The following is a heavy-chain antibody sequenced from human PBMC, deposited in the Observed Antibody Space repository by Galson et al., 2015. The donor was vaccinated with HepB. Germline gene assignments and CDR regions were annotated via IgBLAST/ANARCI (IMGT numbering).Heavy chain of an antibody. CDR2: IIPIFGTA. J-gene: IGHJ4*02. D-gene: IGHD4-23*01. CDR1: GGTFSSYA. Sequence: SGAEVKKPGESLKISCKASGGTFSSYAISWVRQAPGQGLEWMGGIIPIFGTANYAQKFQGRVTITADESTSTAYMELSSLRSEDTAVYYCARGATVVTLNALDYWGRGTLVTVSS. CDR3: ARGATVVTLNALDY. V-gene: IGHV1-69*01.